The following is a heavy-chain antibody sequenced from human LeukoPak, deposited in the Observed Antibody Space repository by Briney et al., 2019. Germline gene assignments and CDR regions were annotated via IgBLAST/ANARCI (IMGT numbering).Heavy chain of an antibody. D-gene: IGHD3-22*01. CDR3: ARAPRGPTGYDHSGRDNFDY. CDR1: GFTFSNYA. J-gene: IGHJ4*02. V-gene: IGHV3-30*04. CDR2: VFFDGTMQ. Sequence: GGSLRLSCAASGFTFSNYAMHWVGQAPGKGVEGVAVVFFDGTMQYYADAVEGRFTISSDNAKTTLYLQMHSLRGDDTAIYYCARAPRGPTGYDHSGRDNFDYWGQGTLVTVSS.